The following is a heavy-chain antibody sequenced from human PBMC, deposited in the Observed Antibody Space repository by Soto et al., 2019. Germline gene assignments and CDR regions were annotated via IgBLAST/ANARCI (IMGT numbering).Heavy chain of an antibody. V-gene: IGHV4-30-4*01. D-gene: IGHD3-22*01. Sequence: PSETLSLTCTVSGGSISSGDYYWSWIRQPPGKGLEWIGYIYYSGSTYYNPSLKSRVTISVDTSKNQFSLKLSSVTAADTAVYYCARDTYYYDSSGYYGRGIDYWGQGTLVTVYS. J-gene: IGHJ4*02. CDR3: ARDTYYYDSSGYYGRGIDY. CDR1: GGSISSGDYY. CDR2: IYYSGST.